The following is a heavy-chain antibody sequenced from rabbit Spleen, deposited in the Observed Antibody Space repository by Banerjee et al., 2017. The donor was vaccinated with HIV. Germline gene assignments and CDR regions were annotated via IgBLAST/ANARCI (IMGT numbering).Heavy chain of an antibody. CDR2: IESGSSGFT. Sequence: QEQVVESGGGLVQPGGSLKLSCKGSGFDFSSYGVSWVRQAPGKGLEWIACIESGSSGFTYLASWAKGRHTISKTSSTTVTLQMTSLTAADTATYFCARETSSGWGVVSFYFNLWAQGPSSPS. D-gene: IGHD4-1*01. CDR1: GFDFSSYG. V-gene: IGHV1S45*01. CDR3: ARETSSGWGVVSFYFNL. J-gene: IGHJ4*01.